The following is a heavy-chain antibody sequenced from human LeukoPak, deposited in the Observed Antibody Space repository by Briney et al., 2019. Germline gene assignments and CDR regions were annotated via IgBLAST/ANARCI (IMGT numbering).Heavy chain of an antibody. CDR1: GFTFSSYA. J-gene: IGHJ4*02. Sequence: GGSLRLSCAASGFTFSSYAMSWVRQAPGKGLEWVSAISGSGGSTYYADSVKGRFTISRDNSKNTLYLQMNSLRAEDTAVYYCARDSPQSSSSGLEPDYWGQGTLVTVSS. CDR3: ARDSPQSSSSGLEPDY. V-gene: IGHV3-23*01. D-gene: IGHD6-6*01. CDR2: ISGSGGST.